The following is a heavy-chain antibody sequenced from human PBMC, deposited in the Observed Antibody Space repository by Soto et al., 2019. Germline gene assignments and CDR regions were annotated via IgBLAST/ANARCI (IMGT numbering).Heavy chain of an antibody. V-gene: IGHV4-4*02. D-gene: IGHD3-10*02. CDR2: IYHSGST. CDR1: GGSISSSNW. Sequence: QVQLQESGPGLVKPSGTLSLTCAVSGGSISSSNWWSWVRQPPGKGLEWIGEIYHSGSTNYNPSLKSRVTISVDKSKNQFSLKLSYVTAADTDVYYCASVRGGYYYAMDVWGQGTTVTVSS. J-gene: IGHJ6*02. CDR3: ASVRGGYYYAMDV.